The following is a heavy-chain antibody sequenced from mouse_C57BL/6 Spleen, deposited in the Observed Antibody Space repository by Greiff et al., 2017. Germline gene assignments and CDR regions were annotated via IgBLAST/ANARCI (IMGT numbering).Heavy chain of an antibody. CDR1: GFSFNTYA. V-gene: IGHV10-1*01. Sequence: EVQLQESGGGLVQPKGSLKLSCAASGFSFNTYAMHWVRQAPGKGLEWVARIRSKSNNYATYYDDSVKDRFTISRDDSESMLYLQMSNLKTEDTAMYYCVSPYDYDVAWSAYWGQGTLVTVSA. CDR3: VSPYDYDVAWSAY. J-gene: IGHJ3*01. CDR2: IRSKSNNYAT. D-gene: IGHD2-4*01.